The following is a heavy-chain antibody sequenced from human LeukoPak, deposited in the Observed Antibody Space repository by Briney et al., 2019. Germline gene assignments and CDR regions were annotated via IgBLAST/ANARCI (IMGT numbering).Heavy chain of an antibody. Sequence: GGSLRLSCAASGFTFSSYWMSWVRQAPGKGLEWVANIKQDGSEKNYVDSVKGRFTISRDNAKNSLYLQMNSLRAEDTAVYYCARESGGAGTEKRGYFDYWGQGTLVTVSS. J-gene: IGHJ4*02. CDR2: IKQDGSEK. CDR1: GFTFSSYW. D-gene: IGHD6-13*01. CDR3: ARESGGAGTEKRGYFDY. V-gene: IGHV3-7*01.